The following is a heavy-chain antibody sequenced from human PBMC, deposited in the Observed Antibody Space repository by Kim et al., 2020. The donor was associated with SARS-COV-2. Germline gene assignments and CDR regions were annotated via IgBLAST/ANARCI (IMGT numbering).Heavy chain of an antibody. Sequence: GGSLRLSCAASGFTFSSYAMHWVRQAPGKGLEGVAVISYDGSNKYYADSVKGRFTISRDNSKNTLYLQMNSLRAEDTAVYYCARDYYDSSGYGEYYYYYGMDVWGQGTTVTVSS. CDR1: GFTFSSYA. CDR3: ARDYYDSSGYGEYYYYYGMDV. CDR2: ISYDGSNK. V-gene: IGHV3-30*04. D-gene: IGHD3-22*01. J-gene: IGHJ6*02.